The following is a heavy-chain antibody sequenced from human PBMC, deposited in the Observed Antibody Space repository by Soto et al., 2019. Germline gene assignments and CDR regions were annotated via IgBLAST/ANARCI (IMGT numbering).Heavy chain of an antibody. Sequence: PSETLSLTCTVSGGSISSYYWSWIRQPPGKGLEWIGYIYYSGSTNYNPSLKSRVTISVDTSKNQFSLKLSSVTAADTAVYYCARQRGAFWSGYYPSGPFDPWGQGTLVTVSS. CDR1: GGSISSYY. CDR3: ARQRGAFWSGYYPSGPFDP. CDR2: IYYSGST. D-gene: IGHD3-3*01. J-gene: IGHJ5*02. V-gene: IGHV4-59*08.